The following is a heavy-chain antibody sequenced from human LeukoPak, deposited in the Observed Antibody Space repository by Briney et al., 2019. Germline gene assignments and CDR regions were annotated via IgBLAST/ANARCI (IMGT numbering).Heavy chain of an antibody. V-gene: IGHV3-7*03. CDR3: ARAKSLFDS. D-gene: IGHD3-10*01. Sequence: PGGSLRLSCAASGFTFGSYWMSWVRQAPGKGLEWVANIKQDGSEKYYVDSVKGRFTISRDNAKNSLYLQMNSLRAEDTAAYYCARAKSLFDSWGQGTLVTVSS. CDR2: IKQDGSEK. CDR1: GFTFGSYW. J-gene: IGHJ4*02.